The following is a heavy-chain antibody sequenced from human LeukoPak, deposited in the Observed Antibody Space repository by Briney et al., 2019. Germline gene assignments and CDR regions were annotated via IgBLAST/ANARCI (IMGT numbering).Heavy chain of an antibody. V-gene: IGHV3-13*01. CDR3: VALGDRIY. Sequence: PGGTLTLSCAASGFTFSSYDMHWVRQATGKGLEWVSAISAAVDTYYLDSVKGRFTISRENAKNSLYLQMNSLRAGDTAVYYCVALGDRIYWGQGTLVTVPS. D-gene: IGHD2-21*02. CDR2: ISAAVDT. CDR1: GFTFSSYD. J-gene: IGHJ4*02.